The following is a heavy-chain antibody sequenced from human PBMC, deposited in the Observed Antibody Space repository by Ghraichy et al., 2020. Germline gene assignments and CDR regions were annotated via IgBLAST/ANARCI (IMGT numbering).Heavy chain of an antibody. CDR3: ARDVGALDYGDFIAFDY. CDR1: GYTFTSYG. V-gene: IGHV1-18*01. CDR2: ISAYNGNT. D-gene: IGHD4-17*01. Sequence: ASVKVSCKASGYTFTSYGISWVRQAPGQGLEWMGWISAYNGNTNYAQKLQGRVTMTTDTSTSTAYMELRSLRSDDTAVYYCARDVGALDYGDFIAFDYWGQGTLVTVSS. J-gene: IGHJ4*02.